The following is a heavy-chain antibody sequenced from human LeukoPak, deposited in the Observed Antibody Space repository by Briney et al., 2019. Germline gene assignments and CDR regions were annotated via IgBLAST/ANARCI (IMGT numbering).Heavy chain of an antibody. D-gene: IGHD1-1*01. CDR3: AKENGLNDYYGMDV. J-gene: IGHJ6*02. Sequence: PGGSLRLSCAASGFTFSRYGMRWVRQAPGKGLEWVAVISYDGSNKYYADSMKGRFTISRDNSKNTLYLQMNSLRAEDTAVYYCAKENGLNDYYGMDVWGQGTTVTVSS. V-gene: IGHV3-30*18. CDR1: GFTFSRYG. CDR2: ISYDGSNK.